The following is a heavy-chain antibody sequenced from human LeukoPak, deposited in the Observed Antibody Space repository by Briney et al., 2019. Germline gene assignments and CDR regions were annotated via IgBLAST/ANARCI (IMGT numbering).Heavy chain of an antibody. J-gene: IGHJ3*02. CDR2: IYTTGST. Sequence: SETLSLTCTVSGDSISSGVHYWSWIRQAAGKGLEYVGRIYTTGSTNYNPSLKSRVTISLDTSKSQFSLKLTSVTAADTAIYYCARDLKAYYYEISSYRLYAFDIWGQGTMVTVSS. CDR1: GDSISSGVHY. CDR3: ARDLKAYYYEISSYRLYAFDI. V-gene: IGHV4-61*02. D-gene: IGHD3-22*01.